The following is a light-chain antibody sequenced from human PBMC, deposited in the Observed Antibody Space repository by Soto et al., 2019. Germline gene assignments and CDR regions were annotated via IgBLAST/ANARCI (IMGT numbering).Light chain of an antibody. J-gene: IGKJ4*01. CDR3: QQRSNWPLT. V-gene: IGKV3-11*01. Sequence: EIVLTQSAAILSLSLGERATLSYRASQSVSSYLAWYQQKPGQAPRLLIYDASNRATGIPARFSGSGSGTDFTLTISSLEPEDFAVYYCQQRSNWPLTFGGGTKVEIK. CDR1: QSVSSY. CDR2: DAS.